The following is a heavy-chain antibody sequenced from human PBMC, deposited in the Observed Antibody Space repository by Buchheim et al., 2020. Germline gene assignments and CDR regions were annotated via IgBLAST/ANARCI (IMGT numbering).Heavy chain of an antibody. J-gene: IGHJ4*02. Sequence: QVQLVQSGAEVKKPGSSVKVSCKASGGTFSSYAISWVRQAPGQGLEWMGGIIPIFGTANYAQKFQGRVTITADESTSPAYMELSSLRSEDTAVYYCARDTFGFYGSGSYYYMYFDYWGQGTL. V-gene: IGHV1-69*01. D-gene: IGHD3-10*01. CDR3: ARDTFGFYGSGSYYYMYFDY. CDR1: GGTFSSYA. CDR2: IIPIFGTA.